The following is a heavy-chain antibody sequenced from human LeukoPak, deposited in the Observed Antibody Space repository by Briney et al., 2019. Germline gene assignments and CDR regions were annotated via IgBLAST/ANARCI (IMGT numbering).Heavy chain of an antibody. CDR2: ISGSGGST. J-gene: IGHJ4*02. CDR3: AKDHYSSSWFFDY. Sequence: GGSLRLSCAASGFTFSSYAMSWVRQAPGKGLEWVPAISGSGGSTYYADSVKGRFTISRDNSKNTLYLQMNSLRAEDTAVYYCAKDHYSSSWFFDYWGQGTLVTVSS. D-gene: IGHD6-13*01. CDR1: GFTFSSYA. V-gene: IGHV3-23*01.